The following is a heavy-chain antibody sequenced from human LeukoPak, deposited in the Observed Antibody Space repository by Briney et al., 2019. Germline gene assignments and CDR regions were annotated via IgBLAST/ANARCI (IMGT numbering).Heavy chain of an antibody. J-gene: IGHJ4*02. V-gene: IGHV3-64D*06. CDR2: VSSNGGST. Sequence: GGSLRLSCSASGFTFSSYAMHWVRQAPGKGLEYVSAVSSNGGSTYYADSVKGRFTISRDNSKNTLYLQMSNLRAEDTAVYYCVKGMVVTALFDYWGQGTLVTVSS. CDR3: VKGMVVTALFDY. CDR1: GFTFSSYA. D-gene: IGHD2-21*02.